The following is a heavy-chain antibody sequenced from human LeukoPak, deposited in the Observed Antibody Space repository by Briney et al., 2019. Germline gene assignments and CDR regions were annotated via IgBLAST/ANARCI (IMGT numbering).Heavy chain of an antibody. CDR3: AKSVGYCSGGSCYSVG. Sequence: ASVKVSCKASGYTFTGYYMHWVRQAPGQGLEWMGRINPNSGGTNYAQKFQGRVTMTRDTSISTAYMELSRLRSDDTAVYYCAKSVGYCSGGSCYSVGWGRGTLVTVSS. D-gene: IGHD2-15*01. V-gene: IGHV1-2*06. CDR1: GYTFTGYY. J-gene: IGHJ1*01. CDR2: INPNSGGT.